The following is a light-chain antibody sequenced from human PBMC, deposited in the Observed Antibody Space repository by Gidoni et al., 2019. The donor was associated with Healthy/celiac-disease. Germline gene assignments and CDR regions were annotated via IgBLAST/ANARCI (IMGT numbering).Light chain of an antibody. CDR3: SSYTSSSTLV. V-gene: IGLV2-14*01. CDR1: SSDVGGYNY. Sequence: QSALTQPASVSGSPGQSITISCTGTSSDVGGYNYVSWYQQHPGKAPKLMFYKVSNRPSGVPDRFSGSKSGNTASLTISGLQAEDEADYYCSSYTSSSTLVFGGGTKLTVL. J-gene: IGLJ2*01. CDR2: KVS.